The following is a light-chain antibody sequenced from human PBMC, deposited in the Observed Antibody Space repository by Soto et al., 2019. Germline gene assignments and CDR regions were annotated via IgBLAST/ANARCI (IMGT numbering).Light chain of an antibody. V-gene: IGKV3-20*01. CDR1: QSVINSY. CDR2: GAY. CDR3: QQYGTAPWT. Sequence: EVVLTQAPFTLSLSPGERATLSCRASQSVINSYLAWYQQKPGQAPRLLLYGAYNRATGIPDRFSGSGSGTDFTLTISRLEPEDFAVYYCQQYGTAPWTFGQGTKVDI. J-gene: IGKJ1*01.